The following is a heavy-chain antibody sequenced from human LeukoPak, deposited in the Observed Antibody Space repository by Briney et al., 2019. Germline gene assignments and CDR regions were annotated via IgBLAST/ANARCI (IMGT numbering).Heavy chain of an antibody. CDR2: INPNSGGT. J-gene: IGHJ4*02. D-gene: IGHD6-13*01. V-gene: IGHV1-2*02. Sequence: ASVKVSCKASGYTXTGYYMHWVRQAPGQGLEWMGWINPNSGGTNYAQKFQGRVTMTRDTSISTAYMELSRLRSDDTAVYYCARAGEAAAGRPFDYWGQGTLVTVSS. CDR3: ARAGEAAAGRPFDY. CDR1: GYTXTGYY.